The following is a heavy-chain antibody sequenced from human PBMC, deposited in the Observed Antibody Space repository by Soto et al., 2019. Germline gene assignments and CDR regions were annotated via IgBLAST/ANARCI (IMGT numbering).Heavy chain of an antibody. D-gene: IGHD4-4*01. CDR1: GGSISSGDYY. V-gene: IGHV4-30-4*01. J-gene: IGHJ6*02. CDR2: IYYSGST. CDR3: ARAPLDYSNYYYYYYGMDV. Sequence: SETLSLTCTVSGGSISSGDYYWSWIRQPPGKGLEWIGYIYYSGSTYYNPSLKSRVTISVDTSKNQFSLKLSSVTAADTAVYYCARAPLDYSNYYYYYYGMDVWGQGTTVTVS.